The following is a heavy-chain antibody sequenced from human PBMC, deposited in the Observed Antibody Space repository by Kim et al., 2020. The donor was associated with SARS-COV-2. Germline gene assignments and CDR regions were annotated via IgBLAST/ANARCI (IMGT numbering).Heavy chain of an antibody. CDR3: ARSWEYDYVWGSPGAGGY. D-gene: IGHD3-16*01. V-gene: IGHV3-21*01. Sequence: GGSLRLSCAASGFTFSSYSMNWVRQAPGKGLEWVSSISSSSSYIYYADSVKGRFTISRDNAKNSLYLQMNSLRAEDTAVYYCARSWEYDYVWGSPGAGGYWGQGTLVTVSS. CDR1: GFTFSSYS. CDR2: ISSSSSYI. J-gene: IGHJ4*02.